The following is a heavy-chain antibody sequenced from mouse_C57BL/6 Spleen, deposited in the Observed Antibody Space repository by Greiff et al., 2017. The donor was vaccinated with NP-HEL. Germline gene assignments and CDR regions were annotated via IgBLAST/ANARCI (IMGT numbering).Heavy chain of an antibody. Sequence: EVQLQQSGPELVKPGASVKISCKASGYSFTGYYMNWVKQSPEKSLEWIGEINPSTGGTTYNQKFKAKATLTVDKSSSTAYMQLKSLTSEDSAVYYCARPTRGDYFDYWGQGTTLTVSS. D-gene: IGHD2-10*01. V-gene: IGHV1-42*01. J-gene: IGHJ2*01. CDR2: INPSTGGT. CDR1: GYSFTGYY. CDR3: ARPTRGDYFDY.